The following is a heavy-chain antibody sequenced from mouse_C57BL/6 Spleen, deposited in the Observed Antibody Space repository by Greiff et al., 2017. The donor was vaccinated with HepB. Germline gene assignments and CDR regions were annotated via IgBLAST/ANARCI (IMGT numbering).Heavy chain of an antibody. J-gene: IGHJ4*01. CDR1: GYAFTNYL. D-gene: IGHD1-1*01. V-gene: IGHV1-54*01. CDR3: ARSPNLLLRYVMDY. Sequence: QVQLQQSGAELVRPGTSVKVSCKASGYAFTNYLIEWVKQRPGQGLEWIGVINPGSGGTNYNEKFKGKATLTADKSSSTAYMQLSSLTSEDSAVYFCARSPNLLLRYVMDYWGQGTSVTVSS. CDR2: INPGSGGT.